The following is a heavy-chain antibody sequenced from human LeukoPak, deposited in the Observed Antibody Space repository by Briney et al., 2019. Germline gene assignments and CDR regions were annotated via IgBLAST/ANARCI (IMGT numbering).Heavy chain of an antibody. Sequence: LSGGSLRLSCAASGFTVSSNYMSWVRQAPGKGLEWVSVIYTGDSTYYADSVKGRFTISRDNSKNTLYLQMNSLRAEDTAVYYCARSFGERRPFDYWGQGTLVTVSS. CDR2: IYTGDST. J-gene: IGHJ4*02. CDR3: ARSFGERRPFDY. D-gene: IGHD3-10*01. CDR1: GFTVSSNY. V-gene: IGHV3-53*01.